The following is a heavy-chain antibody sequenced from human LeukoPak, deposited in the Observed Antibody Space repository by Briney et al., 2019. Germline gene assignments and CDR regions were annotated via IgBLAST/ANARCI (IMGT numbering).Heavy chain of an antibody. CDR1: GFAFSNHN. J-gene: IGHJ4*02. CDR2: ISGSGDAI. V-gene: IGHV3-48*01. D-gene: IGHD6-13*01. CDR3: ASLASSQQLAKFDY. Sequence: GGSLRLSCVASGFAFSNHNMDWVRQAPGKGLEWASYISGSGDAIFYADSVRGRFTISRGNAKNSVYLQMNSLRAEDTAVYYCASLASSQQLAKFDYWGQGTLVTVSS.